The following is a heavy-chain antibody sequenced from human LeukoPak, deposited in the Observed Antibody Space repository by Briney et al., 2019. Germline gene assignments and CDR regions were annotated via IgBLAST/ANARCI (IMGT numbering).Heavy chain of an antibody. CDR1: GFTFSSYG. CDR2: IWYDGSNK. V-gene: IGHV3-33*06. Sequence: PGRSLRLSXAASGFTFSSYGMHWVRQAPGKGLEWVAVIWYDGSNKYYADSVKGRFTISRDNSKNTLYLQMNSLRAEDTAVYYCAKEHCSGGSCYRNFDYWGQGTLVTVSS. J-gene: IGHJ4*02. CDR3: AKEHCSGGSCYRNFDY. D-gene: IGHD2-15*01.